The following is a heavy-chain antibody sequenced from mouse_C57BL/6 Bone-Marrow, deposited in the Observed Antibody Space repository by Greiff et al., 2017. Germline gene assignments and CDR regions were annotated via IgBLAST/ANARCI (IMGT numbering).Heavy chain of an antibody. J-gene: IGHJ4*01. D-gene: IGHD3-2*02. CDR3: TAQATCAMDY. CDR1: GFNIKDDY. CDR2: IDPENGDT. V-gene: IGHV14-4*01. Sequence: EVQLQQSGAELVRPGASVKLSCTASGFNIKDDYMHWVKQRPEQGLEWIGWIDPENGDTEYASKFQGKATITADTSSNTAYLQLSSLTSADTAVDYYTAQATCAMDYWGQGTSVTVSS.